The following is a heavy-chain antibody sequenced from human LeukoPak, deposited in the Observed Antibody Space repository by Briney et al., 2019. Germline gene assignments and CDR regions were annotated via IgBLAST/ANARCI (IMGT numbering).Heavy chain of an antibody. J-gene: IGHJ4*02. D-gene: IGHD1-26*01. CDR2: IYYSGST. V-gene: IGHV4-59*01. Sequence: PSETLSLTCTVSGGSISTYYWSWIRQPPGKGLEWIGYIYYSGSTNYNPSLKSRVTISVDTSKNQFSLKLSSVTAADTAVYYCARGREWEPKVFDYWGQGTLVTVSS. CDR1: GGSISTYY. CDR3: ARGREWEPKVFDY.